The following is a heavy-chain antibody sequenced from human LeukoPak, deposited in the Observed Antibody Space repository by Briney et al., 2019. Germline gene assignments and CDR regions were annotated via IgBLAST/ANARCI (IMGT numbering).Heavy chain of an antibody. CDR2: IYRGGST. Sequence: HAGGSLRLSCAASGFNVGTNYMNWVRQAPGKGLEWVSAIYRGGSTYYADSVRGRFSISRDNPKNTLYLQMNSLRDEDTAVYFCARGNYGSGNYYMGDAFDMWGQGTTVTVSS. J-gene: IGHJ3*02. D-gene: IGHD3-10*01. V-gene: IGHV3-53*01. CDR3: ARGNYGSGNYYMGDAFDM. CDR1: GFNVGTNY.